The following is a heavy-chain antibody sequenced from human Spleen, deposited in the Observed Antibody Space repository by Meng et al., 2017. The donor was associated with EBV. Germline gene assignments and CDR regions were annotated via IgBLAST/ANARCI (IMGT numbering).Heavy chain of an antibody. Sequence: QVPLQAPGPGMVDPSANLSLPCTASGGSISSDNWWSWVPHPPGKGLEWIGEIWHSGTNYSPSLKSRVTISVDKSKNQFSLNLGFMTAAETAVYYCARDLRPWLGGFDAWGPGTLVTVSS. CDR3: ARDLRPWLGGFDA. V-gene: IGHV4-4*02. CDR1: GGSISSDNW. CDR2: IWHSGT. J-gene: IGHJ5*02. D-gene: IGHD3-10*01.